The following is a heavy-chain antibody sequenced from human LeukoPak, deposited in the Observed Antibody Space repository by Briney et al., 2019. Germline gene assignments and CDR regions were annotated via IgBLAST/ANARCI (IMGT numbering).Heavy chain of an antibody. J-gene: IGHJ4*02. Sequence: GGSLRLSCAASGFAFSSYAMSWVRQAPGKGLKWVSAISGSGHSTYYADSVKGRFTISRDNSKNTLYLEMNSLRAEDTAVYYCAKGSQSSGWYGWGQGTLVTVSS. CDR2: ISGSGHST. CDR1: GFAFSSYA. V-gene: IGHV3-23*01. D-gene: IGHD6-19*01. CDR3: AKGSQSSGWYG.